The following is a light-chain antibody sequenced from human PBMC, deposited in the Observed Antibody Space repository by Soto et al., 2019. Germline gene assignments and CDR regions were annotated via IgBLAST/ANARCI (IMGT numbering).Light chain of an antibody. CDR2: DVS. CDR1: SSDVGGYNY. Sequence: QSVLTQPASVSGSPGQSITISCTGTSSDVGGYNYVSWSQQHPGKAPKLMISDVSNRPSGGSNRFSGSKSGNTASLTISGLQSEDEADYCCSSYTSSSTPYVFGTGTEVTV. CDR3: SSYTSSSTPYV. J-gene: IGLJ1*01. V-gene: IGLV2-14*01.